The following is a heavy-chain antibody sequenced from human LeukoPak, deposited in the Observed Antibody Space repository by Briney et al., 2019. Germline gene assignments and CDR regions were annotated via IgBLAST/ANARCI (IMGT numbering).Heavy chain of an antibody. CDR1: GGSISSYY. D-gene: IGHD2-2*01. CDR2: IYYSGST. Sequence: SETLSLTCTVSGGSISSYYWSWIRQPPGKGLEWIGYIYYSGSTNYNPSLKSRVTISVDTSKNQFSLKLSSVTAADTAVYYCAREAPYIVVVPAASYFDYWGQGTLVTVSS. J-gene: IGHJ4*02. CDR3: AREAPYIVVVPAASYFDY. V-gene: IGHV4-59*12.